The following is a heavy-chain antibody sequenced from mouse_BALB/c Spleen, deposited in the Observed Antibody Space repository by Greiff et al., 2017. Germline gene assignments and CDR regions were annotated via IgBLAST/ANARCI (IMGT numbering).Heavy chain of an antibody. J-gene: IGHJ4*01. CDR2: IDPANGNT. Sequence: VQLQQSGAELVKPGASVKLSCTASGFNIKDTYMHWVKQRPEQGLEWIGRIDPANGNTKYDPKFQGKATITADTSSNTAYMQLSSLTSEDSAVYFCARWGGYAMDYWGQGTSVTVSS. CDR1: GFNIKDTY. CDR3: ARWGGYAMDY. V-gene: IGHV14-3*02.